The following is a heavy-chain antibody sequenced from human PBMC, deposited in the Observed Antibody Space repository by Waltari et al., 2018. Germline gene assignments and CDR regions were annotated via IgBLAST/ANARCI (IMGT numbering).Heavy chain of an antibody. J-gene: IGHJ6*02. D-gene: IGHD2-15*01. CDR3: ANHRPGSYGMAV. Sequence: QLVESGGGLVQPGGSLRLSCVASGFTFSNFWMHWVRQAPGKGLATVTRMPGEGTRTAYADSGKGRFIISRDNSKNALYLQMNSLRAEDTAVYYCANHRPGSYGMAVWGQGTTVTVSS. V-gene: IGHV3-74*01. CDR2: MPGEGTRT. CDR1: GFTFSNFW.